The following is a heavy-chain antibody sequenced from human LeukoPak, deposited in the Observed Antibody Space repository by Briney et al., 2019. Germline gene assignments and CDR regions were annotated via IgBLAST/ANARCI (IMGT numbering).Heavy chain of an antibody. D-gene: IGHD3-3*01. CDR1: GFTFSSYA. Sequence: GGSLRLSCAASGFTFSSYAMSWVRQAPGKGLEWVSVIYSGGSTYYADSVKGRFTISRDNAKNSLFLQMNSLKVEDTAIYYCARVEWMGRMDYWGQGALVTVSS. J-gene: IGHJ4*02. CDR2: IYSGGST. V-gene: IGHV3-23*03. CDR3: ARVEWMGRMDY.